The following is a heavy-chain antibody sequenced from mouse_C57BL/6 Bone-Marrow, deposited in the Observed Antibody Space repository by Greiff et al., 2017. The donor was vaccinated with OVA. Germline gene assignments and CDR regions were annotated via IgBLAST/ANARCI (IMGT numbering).Heavy chain of an antibody. J-gene: IGHJ4*01. Sequence: VQLQESGPGLVAPSQSLSITCTVSGFSLTSYAISWVRQPPGKGLEWLGVIWTGGGTNYNSALKSRLSISKDNSKSQVFIKRNSLQTDDTARYYCARNRYYYGSSYYAMDYWGQGTSVTVSS. CDR2: IWTGGGT. D-gene: IGHD1-1*01. CDR3: ARNRYYYGSSYYAMDY. V-gene: IGHV2-9-1*01. CDR1: GFSLTSYA.